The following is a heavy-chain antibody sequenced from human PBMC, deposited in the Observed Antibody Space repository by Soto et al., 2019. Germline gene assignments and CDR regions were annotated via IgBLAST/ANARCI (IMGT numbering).Heavy chain of an antibody. CDR1: GGTFSSYA. CDR3: ATNIVVVVADRIGFDY. J-gene: IGHJ4*02. V-gene: IGHV1-69*13. D-gene: IGHD2-15*01. CDR2: IIPIFGTA. Sequence: SVKVSCKASGGTFSSYAISWVRQAPGQGLEWMGGIIPIFGTANYAQKFQGRVTITADESTSTAYMELSSLRSEDTAVYYCATNIVVVVADRIGFDYWGQGTQVTVSS.